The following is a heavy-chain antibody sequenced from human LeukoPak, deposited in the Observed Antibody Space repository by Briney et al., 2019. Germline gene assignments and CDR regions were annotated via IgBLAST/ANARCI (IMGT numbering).Heavy chain of an antibody. CDR2: IKEDGREK. D-gene: IGHD3-10*01. CDR1: GFTFSSYS. Sequence: GGSLRLSCAASGFTFSSYSMNWVRQAPGKGLECVANIKEDGREKYYVDSVKGRFTISRDNAKNSLYLQMSSLRAEDTAVYYCARGGRPDYWGQGTLVTVSS. V-gene: IGHV3-7*01. J-gene: IGHJ4*02. CDR3: ARGGRPDY.